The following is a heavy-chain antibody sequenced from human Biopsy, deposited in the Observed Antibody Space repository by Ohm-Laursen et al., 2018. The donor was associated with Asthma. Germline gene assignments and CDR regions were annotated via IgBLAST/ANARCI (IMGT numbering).Heavy chain of an antibody. CDR1: GFSFSNYG. D-gene: IGHD6-6*01. CDR2: IFFDGSNK. V-gene: IGHV3-30*19. Sequence: SLRLSCSASGFSFSNYGMHWVRQAPGEGLEWVAGIFFDGSNKYYADSVKGRFTISRDNSKDTLYLQVNSLRGDDTAVYYCARGKTWGRSYYFDYWGQGTLVTVSS. CDR3: ARGKTWGRSYYFDY. J-gene: IGHJ4*02.